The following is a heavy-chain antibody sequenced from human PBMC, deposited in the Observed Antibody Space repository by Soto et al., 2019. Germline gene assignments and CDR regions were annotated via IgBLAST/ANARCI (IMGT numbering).Heavy chain of an antibody. CDR1: GFTVSTDW. CDR3: VRENYYYGMDV. CDR2: IRSGGNT. J-gene: IGHJ6*02. Sequence: EVQLVESGGGLVQPGGSLRLSCAASGFTVSTDWMYWVRQAPGKGLEWVSVIRSGGNTYYADSVEGRFTISRDNSKNTVDLQMNSRRAEDTAVYYCVRENYYYGMDVWGQGTTVTVSS. V-gene: IGHV3-66*01.